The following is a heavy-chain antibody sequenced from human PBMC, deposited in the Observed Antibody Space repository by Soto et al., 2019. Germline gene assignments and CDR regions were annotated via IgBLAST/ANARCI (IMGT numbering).Heavy chain of an antibody. CDR2: IYSGGST. J-gene: IGHJ4*02. CDR3: SRSTMIGLLSH. V-gene: IGHV3-53*01. CDR1: GFTVSSNY. Sequence: GESLKISCAASGFTVSSNYMTWVRQAPGKGLEWVSAIYSGGSTYYADSVKGRFTISRDNSKNTLYLQMNTLRAEDTAMYYCSRSTMIGLLSHWGQGTLVTVSS. D-gene: IGHD3-22*01.